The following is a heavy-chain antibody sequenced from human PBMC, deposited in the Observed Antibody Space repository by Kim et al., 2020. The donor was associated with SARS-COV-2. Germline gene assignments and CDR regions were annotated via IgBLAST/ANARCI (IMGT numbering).Heavy chain of an antibody. V-gene: IGHV4-31*02. CDR3: ARVRSRDGYNLLDY. J-gene: IGHJ4*02. D-gene: IGHD1-1*01. Sequence: NPALKSRVTISVDTSKNQFSLKLSSVTAADTAVYYCARVRSRDGYNLLDYWGQGTLVTVSS.